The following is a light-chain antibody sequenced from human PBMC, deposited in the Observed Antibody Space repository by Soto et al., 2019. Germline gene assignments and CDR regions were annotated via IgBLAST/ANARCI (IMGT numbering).Light chain of an antibody. CDR3: QQYGSSPGT. CDR2: DAS. V-gene: IGKV3-20*01. CDR1: QSVSSY. Sequence: EIVLTQSPATLSLSPGERATLSCRASQSVSSYLAWYQQKPGQAPRLLIYDASSRATGLPDRFSGSGSGTDFTLTISRLEPEDFAVYYCQQYGSSPGTFGQGTKVDIK. J-gene: IGKJ1*01.